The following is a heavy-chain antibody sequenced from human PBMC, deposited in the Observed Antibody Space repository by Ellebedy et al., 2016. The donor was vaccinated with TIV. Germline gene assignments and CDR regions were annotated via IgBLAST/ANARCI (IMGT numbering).Heavy chain of an antibody. CDR2: MNPNSGNT. CDR3: ARGRGAFDI. J-gene: IGHJ3*02. Sequence: ASVKVSXXASGGTFSSYAISWVRQATGQGLEWMGWMNPNSGNTGYAQKFQGRVTMTRNTSISTAYMELSSLRSEDTAVYYCARGRGAFDIWGQGTMVTVSS. V-gene: IGHV1-8*02. CDR1: GGTFSSYA.